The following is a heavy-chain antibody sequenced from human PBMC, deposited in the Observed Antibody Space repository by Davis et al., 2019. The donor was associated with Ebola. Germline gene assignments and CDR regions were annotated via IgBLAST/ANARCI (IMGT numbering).Heavy chain of an antibody. J-gene: IGHJ4*02. CDR3: SERGSSV. Sequence: PSETLSLTCTVSGGSITSHYWNWIRQSAGKGLEWIGSIYYTGSAYYNSSLASRATISVDTSKNQFSLKLTSVTAADTAMYYCSERGSSVWGQGTLVTVSS. V-gene: IGHV4-59*03. D-gene: IGHD3-10*01. CDR1: GGSITSHY. CDR2: IYYTGSA.